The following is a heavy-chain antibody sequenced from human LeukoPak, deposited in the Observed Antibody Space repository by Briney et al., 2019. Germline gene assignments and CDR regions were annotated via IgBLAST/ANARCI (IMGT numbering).Heavy chain of an antibody. D-gene: IGHD3-9*01. V-gene: IGHV4-34*01. J-gene: IGHJ4*02. Sequence: SETLSLTCAVYGGSFSGYYWSWIRQPPGKGLEWIGEINHSGSTNYNPSLKSRVTISVDTSKNQFSLKLSSVTAADTALYYCARHYYDIFSFDYWGQGTLVTVSS. CDR1: GGSFSGYY. CDR2: INHSGST. CDR3: ARHYYDIFSFDY.